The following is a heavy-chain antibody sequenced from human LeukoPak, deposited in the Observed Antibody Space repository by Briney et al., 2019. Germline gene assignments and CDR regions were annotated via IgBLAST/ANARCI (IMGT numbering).Heavy chain of an antibody. CDR2: IWYDGSNK. CDR1: GFTFSSYG. D-gene: IGHD3-22*01. J-gene: IGHJ4*02. CDR3: ARGSNYYDSSGYFDY. V-gene: IGHV3-33*01. Sequence: GGSLRLSCAASGFTFSSYGMHWVRQAPGKGLEWVAVIWYDGSNKYYADSVKGRFTISRDNSKNTLYLQMNSLRAEDTAVYYCARGSNYYDSSGYFDYWGQGTLVTVSS.